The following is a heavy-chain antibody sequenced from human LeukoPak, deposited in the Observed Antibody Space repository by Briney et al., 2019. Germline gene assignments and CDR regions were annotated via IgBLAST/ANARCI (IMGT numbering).Heavy chain of an antibody. CDR1: GFTFSGSA. D-gene: IGHD4/OR15-4a*01. J-gene: IGHJ4*02. V-gene: IGHV3-73*01. CDR2: IRSTANGYAT. CDR3: ARRAGAYSHPYDY. Sequence: GSLRLSCAASGFTFSGSALHWVRQASGKGLEWVGRIRSTANGYATAYAASVKGRFTISRDNSKNTLYLQMNSLRAEDTAVYYCARRAGAYSHPYDYWGQGTLVTVSS.